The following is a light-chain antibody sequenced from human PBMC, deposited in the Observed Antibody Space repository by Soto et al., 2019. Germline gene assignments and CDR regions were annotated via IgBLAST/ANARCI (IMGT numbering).Light chain of an antibody. CDR2: ANN. Sequence: QSALTQPPSVSGAPGQGITISCTGTRSNLGAGYDVHWYQQLPGAAPKLLIYANNKRPSGVLDRFSGSKSGTSASLAITGLQAEDEADYYCQSYDNSLSGAWVFGGETKVTVL. J-gene: IGLJ3*02. CDR3: QSYDNSLSGAWV. V-gene: IGLV1-40*01. CDR1: RSNLGAGYD.